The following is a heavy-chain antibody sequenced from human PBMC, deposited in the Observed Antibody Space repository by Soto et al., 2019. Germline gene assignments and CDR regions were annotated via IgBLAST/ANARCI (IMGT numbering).Heavy chain of an antibody. J-gene: IGHJ6*03. CDR2: ISGFNGNT. D-gene: IGHD6-19*01. Sequence: QDQLVQSGAEVEKPGASVTVSCKASGYSFTNYGITWVRQAPGQGLEWMGWISGFNGNTHYAQKLQGRVTMTTDASTSTAYMELRSLRSDDTAVYYCARDRGVAPPVAGNTHYYYYMDVWGKGTTVTVSS. CDR3: ARDRGVAPPVAGNTHYYYYMDV. V-gene: IGHV1-18*01. CDR1: GYSFTNYG.